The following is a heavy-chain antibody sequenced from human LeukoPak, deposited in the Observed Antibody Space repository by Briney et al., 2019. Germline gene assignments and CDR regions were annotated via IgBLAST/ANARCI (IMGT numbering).Heavy chain of an antibody. J-gene: IGHJ4*02. CDR2: IYYSGST. D-gene: IGHD6-19*01. V-gene: IGHV4-59*08. Sequence: PSETLSLNCTVSGGSISTYYWSWIRQPPGKGLEWIGNIYYSGSTNYNPSLKSRVTISVDTSKNQSSLKLTAVTAADTAVYYCARHRYSSAWSVVDYWGQGTLVTVSS. CDR1: GGSISTYY. CDR3: ARHRYSSAWSVVDY.